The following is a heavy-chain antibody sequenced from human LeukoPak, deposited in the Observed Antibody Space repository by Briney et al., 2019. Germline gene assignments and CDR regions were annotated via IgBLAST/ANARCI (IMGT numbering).Heavy chain of an antibody. J-gene: IGHJ4*02. D-gene: IGHD3-3*01. V-gene: IGHV4-34*01. CDR1: GGSFSGYY. CDR2: INHSGST. CDR3: ARARPLRFLEWLLYRPFDY. Sequence: SETLSLTCAVYGGSFSGYYWSWIRQPPGKGLECIGEINHSGSTNYNLSLKSRVTISVDTSKNQFSLKLSSVTAADTAVYYCARARPLRFLEWLLYRPFDYWGQGTLVTVSS.